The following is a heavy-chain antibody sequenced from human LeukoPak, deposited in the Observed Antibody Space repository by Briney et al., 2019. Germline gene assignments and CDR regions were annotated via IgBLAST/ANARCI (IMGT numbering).Heavy chain of an antibody. J-gene: IGHJ5*02. CDR2: ISAYNGNT. D-gene: IGHD1-26*01. CDR1: GYTFTTYY. V-gene: IGHV1-18*04. Sequence: GASVRVSCKASGYTFTTYYLHWVRQAPGQGLEWMGWISAYNGNTNYAQKLQGRVTMTTDTSTSTAYMELRSLRSDDTAVYYCARVKRGATLSWFDPWGQGTLVTVSS. CDR3: ARVKRGATLSWFDP.